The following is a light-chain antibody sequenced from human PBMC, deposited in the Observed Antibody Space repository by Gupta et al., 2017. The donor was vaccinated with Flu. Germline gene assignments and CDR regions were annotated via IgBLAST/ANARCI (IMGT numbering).Light chain of an antibody. Sequence: DIQMTQSPSTLSASVGDRVTITCRASQSISSWLAWFQQKAGKAPKLLIYQASNLERGVPSRFSGSGSGTEFTLTISSLQPDDSATYYSQEYNNYWTFGQGTKVEIK. CDR1: QSISSW. J-gene: IGKJ1*01. CDR2: QAS. V-gene: IGKV1-5*03. CDR3: QEYNNYWT.